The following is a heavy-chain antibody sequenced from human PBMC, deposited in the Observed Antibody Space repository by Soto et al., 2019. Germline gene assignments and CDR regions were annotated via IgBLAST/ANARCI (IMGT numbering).Heavy chain of an antibody. CDR1: GVSLSVSRMR. D-gene: IGHD3-22*01. V-gene: IGHV2-70*04. Sequence: GLTLGSPTQTRTLTCTFSGVSLSVSRMRVSWIRQPPGEALEWLARIDWDDDKFYSTSLTTRLTISKDTSKNQVVLTMTNMDPVDTATYYCARIYDSSGYYSQWYFDYWGQGTLVTVSS. CDR2: IDWDDDK. CDR3: ARIYDSSGYYSQWYFDY. J-gene: IGHJ4*02.